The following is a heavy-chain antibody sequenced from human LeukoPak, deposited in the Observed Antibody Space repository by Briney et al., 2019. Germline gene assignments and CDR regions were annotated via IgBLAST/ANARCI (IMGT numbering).Heavy chain of an antibody. Sequence: GASGKVSCKASGYTFPNFDINWVRQATGKGLEWMGWLNFKSGKTGYARKFQGRVTMTRNTAIRTVYMQQSSLKSEDTAIYYCAKVGLGNTAIHIWGQGTMVTVSS. V-gene: IGHV1-8*02. D-gene: IGHD5-18*01. J-gene: IGHJ3*02. CDR1: GYTFPNFD. CDR2: LNFKSGKT. CDR3: AKVGLGNTAIHI.